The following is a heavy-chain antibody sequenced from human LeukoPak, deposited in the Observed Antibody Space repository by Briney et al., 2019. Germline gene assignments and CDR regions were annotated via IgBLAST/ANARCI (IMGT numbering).Heavy chain of an antibody. CDR3: ASHPRYYYDSSGDY. Sequence: GGSLRLSCAASGFTFSSYSMNWVRQAPGKGLERVSYISSSSSTIYYADSVKGRFTISRDNAKNSLYLQMNSLRAEDTAVYYCASHPRYYYDSSGDYWGQGTLVTVSS. CDR1: GFTFSSYS. J-gene: IGHJ4*02. V-gene: IGHV3-48*01. CDR2: ISSSSSTI. D-gene: IGHD3-22*01.